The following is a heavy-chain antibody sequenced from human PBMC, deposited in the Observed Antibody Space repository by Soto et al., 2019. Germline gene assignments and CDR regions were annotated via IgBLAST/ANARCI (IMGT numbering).Heavy chain of an antibody. CDR1: EFTIRDYA. J-gene: IGHJ4*02. Sequence: TAAEFTIRDYAIRRIRKATGKGLEWVAVVSHDGRNTHYADSVKGRFTISRDSSKNTVSLEMTSLRAEDTAVYYCAKGGRQWLVTSDFNYWGQGALVTVSS. CDR2: VSHDGRNT. D-gene: IGHD6-19*01. CDR3: AKGGRQWLVTSDFNY. V-gene: IGHV3-30*04.